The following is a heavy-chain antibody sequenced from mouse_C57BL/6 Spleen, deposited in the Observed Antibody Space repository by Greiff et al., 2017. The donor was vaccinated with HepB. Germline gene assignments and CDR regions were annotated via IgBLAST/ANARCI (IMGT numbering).Heavy chain of an antibody. CDR3: ARQGLYYYGSRGYAMDY. CDR1: GFTFSSYG. V-gene: IGHV5-6*01. Sequence: EVMLVESGGDLVKPGGSLKLSCAASGFTFSSYGMSWVRQTPDKRLEWVATISSGGSYTYYPDSVKGRFTISRDNAKNTLYLQMSSLKSEDTAMYYCARQGLYYYGSRGYAMDYWGQGTSVTVSS. J-gene: IGHJ4*01. D-gene: IGHD1-1*01. CDR2: ISSGGSYT.